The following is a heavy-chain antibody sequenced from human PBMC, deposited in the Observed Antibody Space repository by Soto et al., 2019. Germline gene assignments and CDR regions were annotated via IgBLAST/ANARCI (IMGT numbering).Heavy chain of an antibody. CDR3: ARQRPIVVVPAAVFDI. D-gene: IGHD2-2*01. Sequence: GASVKVSCKASGFTFTSSAVQWVRQARGQRLEWMGWIVVYNGNTNYAQKLQDRVTMTTDTSTSTAYMELRSLRSDDTAVYYCARQRPIVVVPAAVFDIWGQGTMVTVSS. V-gene: IGHV1-58*01. CDR2: IVVYNGNT. J-gene: IGHJ3*02. CDR1: GFTFTSSA.